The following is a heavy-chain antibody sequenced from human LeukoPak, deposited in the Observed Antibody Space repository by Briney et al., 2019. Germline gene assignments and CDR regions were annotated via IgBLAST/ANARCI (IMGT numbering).Heavy chain of an antibody. J-gene: IGHJ4*02. D-gene: IGHD6-13*01. CDR3: AKLYSSSWSLYYFDY. CDR2: INQDGSEK. Sequence: GGSLRLSCAASGITFSRFWMSWVRQAPGKGLQWVANINQDGSEKHYVDSVKGRFTISRDNSKNTLYLQMNSLRAEDTAVYYCAKLYSSSWSLYYFDYWGQGTLVTVSS. CDR1: GITFSRFW. V-gene: IGHV3-7*03.